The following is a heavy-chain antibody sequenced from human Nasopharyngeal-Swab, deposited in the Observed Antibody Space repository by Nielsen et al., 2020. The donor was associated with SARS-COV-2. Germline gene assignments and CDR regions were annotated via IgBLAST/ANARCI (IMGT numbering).Heavy chain of an antibody. CDR1: GYTFTSYD. V-gene: IGHV1-8*01. CDR3: ARVAEHYCSSTSCYAYYYYYYMDV. CDR2: MNTNSGNT. J-gene: IGHJ6*03. D-gene: IGHD2-2*01. Sequence: ASVKVSCKASGYTFTSYDINWVRQATGQGLEWMGWMNTNSGNTGYAQKFQGRVTMTRNTSISTAYMELSSLRSEDTAVYYCARVAEHYCSSTSCYAYYYYYYMDVWGKGTTVTVSS.